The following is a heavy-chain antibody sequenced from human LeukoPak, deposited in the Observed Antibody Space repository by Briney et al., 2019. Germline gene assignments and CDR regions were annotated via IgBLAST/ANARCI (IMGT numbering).Heavy chain of an antibody. CDR1: GYSFTAYW. CDR3: ARRVTMVRGTRDAFDI. D-gene: IGHD3-10*01. V-gene: IGHV5-10-1*01. Sequence: GESLKISCKGSGYSFTAYWITWVRQMPGKGLEWMGRIDPSDSYTNYSPSFQGHVTISADKSISTAYLQWSSLKASDTAMYYRARRVTMVRGTRDAFDIWGQGTMVTVSS. J-gene: IGHJ3*02. CDR2: IDPSDSYT.